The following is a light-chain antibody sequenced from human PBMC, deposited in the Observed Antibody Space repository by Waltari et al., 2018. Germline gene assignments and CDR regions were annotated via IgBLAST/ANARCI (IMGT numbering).Light chain of an antibody. CDR1: SSNVGIYT. CDR3: AAWDDSLNGNV. CDR2: SNN. Sequence: QSVLTQPPSASGTPGQRVTISCSGSSSNVGIYTVNWYQHLPGTAPKLLIYSNNPRPSGVPDRCSGSKSGTSASLAISGLQSEDEAEYYCAAWDDSLNGNVFGSGTKVTVL. J-gene: IGLJ6*01. V-gene: IGLV1-44*01.